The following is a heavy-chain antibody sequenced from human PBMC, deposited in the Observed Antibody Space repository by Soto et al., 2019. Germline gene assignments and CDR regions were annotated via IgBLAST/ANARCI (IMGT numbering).Heavy chain of an antibody. CDR2: IWYDGSNK. CDR3: ARASVVVAATPEGEFYYYYYGMDV. CDR1: GFTFSSYG. J-gene: IGHJ6*02. V-gene: IGHV3-33*01. Sequence: GGSLRLSCAASGFTFSSYGMHWVRQAPGKGLEWVAVIWYDGSNKYYADSVKGRFTISRDNSKNTLYLQMNSLRAEDTAVYYCARASVVVAATPEGEFYYYYYGMDVWGQGTTVTVSS. D-gene: IGHD2-15*01.